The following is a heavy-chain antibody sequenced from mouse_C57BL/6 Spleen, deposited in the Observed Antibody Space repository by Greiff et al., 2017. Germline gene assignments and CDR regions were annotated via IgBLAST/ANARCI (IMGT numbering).Heavy chain of an antibody. CDR2: IYPGDGDT. D-gene: IGHD1-1*01. Sequence: VQLQQSGAELVKPGASVKISCKASGYAFSSYWMNWVKQRPGKGLEWIGQIYPGDGDTNYNGKFKGKATLTADKSSSTASMQLSSLTSEDSAVYFCARSATTVPYYAMDYWGQGTSVTVSS. CDR3: ARSATTVPYYAMDY. J-gene: IGHJ4*01. CDR1: GYAFSSYW. V-gene: IGHV1-80*01.